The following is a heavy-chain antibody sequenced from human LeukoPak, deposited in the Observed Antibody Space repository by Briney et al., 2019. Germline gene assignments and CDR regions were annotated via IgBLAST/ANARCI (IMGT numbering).Heavy chain of an antibody. D-gene: IGHD3-16*01. Sequence: GPVKVSCKPYGSTFNTYGISWVRQAPGQGLEWMGWISAYNGNTNYAQKLQGRVTMTTDTSTSTAYMELRSLRSDDTAVYYCARDPYSLGGYYMDVWGKGTTVTASS. CDR2: ISAYNGNT. CDR1: GSTFNTYG. J-gene: IGHJ6*03. CDR3: ARDPYSLGGYYMDV. V-gene: IGHV1-18*01.